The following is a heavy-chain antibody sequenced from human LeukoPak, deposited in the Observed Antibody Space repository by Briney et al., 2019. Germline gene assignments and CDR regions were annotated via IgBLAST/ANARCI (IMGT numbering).Heavy chain of an antibody. D-gene: IGHD6-13*01. V-gene: IGHV1-69*05. J-gene: IGHJ6*03. CDR1: GGTFSSYA. Sequence: ASVKVSCKASGGTFSSYAISWVRQAPGQGLEWMGRIIPIFGTANYAQKFQGRVTITTDESTSTAYMELSSLRSEDTAVYYCARDLRGGSSWPFPYYYYYYMDVWGKGTTVTVSS. CDR3: ARDLRGGSSWPFPYYYYYYMDV. CDR2: IIPIFGTA.